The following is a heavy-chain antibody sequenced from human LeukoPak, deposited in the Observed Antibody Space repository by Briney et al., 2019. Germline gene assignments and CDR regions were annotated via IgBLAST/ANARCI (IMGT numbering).Heavy chain of an antibody. CDR2: ISSNGGRT. V-gene: IGHV3-64*01. Sequence: GGSLRLSCAASGFTFSNAWMSWVRQAPGKGLEYVSAISSNGGRTYYANSVKGRLTIYRDNSKKTLYLQMGSLRAEDMAVYYCARDVGTDDYYYYYMDVWGKGTTVTVSS. J-gene: IGHJ6*03. CDR1: GFTFSNAW. CDR3: ARDVGTDDYYYYYMDV. D-gene: IGHD1-1*01.